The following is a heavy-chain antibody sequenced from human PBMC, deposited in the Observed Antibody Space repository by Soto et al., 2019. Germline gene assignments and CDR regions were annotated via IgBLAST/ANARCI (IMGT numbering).Heavy chain of an antibody. J-gene: IGHJ5*02. CDR2: ISSSSSYI. V-gene: IGHV3-21*01. Sequence: EVQLVESGGGLVKPGGSLRLSCAASGFTFSSYSMNWVRQAPGKGLEWVSSISSSSSYIYYADSVKGRFTISRDNAKNSLDLQMNSLRAEDTAVYYCARVILEYGYSGYGFDPWGQGTLVTVSS. CDR1: GFTFSSYS. D-gene: IGHD5-12*01. CDR3: ARVILEYGYSGYGFDP.